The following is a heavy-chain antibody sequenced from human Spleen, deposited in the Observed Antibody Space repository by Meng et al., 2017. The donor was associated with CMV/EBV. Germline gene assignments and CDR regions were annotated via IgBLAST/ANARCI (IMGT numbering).Heavy chain of an antibody. J-gene: IGHJ5*02. Sequence: FSDYVVTWVRQAPGQGLEWMGGIIPLFETSNYAQKFQGRVTITTDKSTRTAYMELRSLKSDDTAVYYCARDRQNNYYDSSGYSWFDPWGQGTLVTVSS. V-gene: IGHV1-69*05. CDR3: ARDRQNNYYDSSGYSWFDP. CDR1: FSDYV. CDR2: IIPLFETS. D-gene: IGHD3-22*01.